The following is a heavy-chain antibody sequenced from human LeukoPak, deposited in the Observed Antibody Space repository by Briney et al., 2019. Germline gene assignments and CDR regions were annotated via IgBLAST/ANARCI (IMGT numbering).Heavy chain of an antibody. CDR1: GFTFSSYA. CDR3: AKESPSSYDSSGYYPYYFDY. CDR2: ISGNGSST. D-gene: IGHD3-22*01. Sequence: PGGSLRLSCAASGFTFSSYAMSWVRQAPGKGLEWVSAISGNGSSTYYADSVKGRFTVSRDNSKNTLYLQMNSLRAEDTALYYCAKESPSSYDSSGYYPYYFDYWGQGTLVTVSS. J-gene: IGHJ4*02. V-gene: IGHV3-23*01.